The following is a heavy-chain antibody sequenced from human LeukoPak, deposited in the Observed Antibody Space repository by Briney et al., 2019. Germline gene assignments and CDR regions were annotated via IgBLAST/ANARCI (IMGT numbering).Heavy chain of an antibody. CDR1: GFTFSRTW. J-gene: IGHJ4*02. CDR2: ITASGGTT. Sequence: PGGSLRLSCAASGFTFSRTWMTWVRQAPGKGLEWVSMITASGGTTSYADSVKGRFSISRDNTKNTLFLQMNSLRAEDTAIYYCAKVVYDSFWGSYRGIDYWGQGILVTVSS. CDR3: AKVVYDSFWGSYRGIDY. D-gene: IGHD3-16*02. V-gene: IGHV3-23*01.